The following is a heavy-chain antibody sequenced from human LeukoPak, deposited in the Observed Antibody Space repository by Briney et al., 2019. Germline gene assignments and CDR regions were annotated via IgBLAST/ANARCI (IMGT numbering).Heavy chain of an antibody. J-gene: IGHJ4*02. Sequence: GGSLRLSCAASGFTFSDYYMSWVRQAPGKGLEWVSGINWNGGSTGYADSVKGRFTISRDNAKNSLYLQMNSLRAEDTALYYCARDPGIAAAGTPDYWGQGTLVTVSS. CDR3: ARDPGIAAAGTPDY. D-gene: IGHD6-13*01. CDR2: INWNGGST. V-gene: IGHV3-20*04. CDR1: GFTFSDYY.